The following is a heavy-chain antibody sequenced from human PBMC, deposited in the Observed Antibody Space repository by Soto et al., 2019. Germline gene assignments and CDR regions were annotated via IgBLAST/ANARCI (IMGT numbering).Heavy chain of an antibody. CDR3: ARATGTLRSRNCDY. Sequence: SETLSLTCSVSGGSISTVGHYWTWIRQPPGKGLEWIGSIYHTGSTYYSKSLRSRLTLSVDTSKSQFSLRLSSVTAADTAVYYCARATGTLRSRNCDYWGQGSLVTVSS. V-gene: IGHV4-31*03. CDR1: GGSISTVGHY. D-gene: IGHD1-1*01. J-gene: IGHJ4*02. CDR2: IYHTGST.